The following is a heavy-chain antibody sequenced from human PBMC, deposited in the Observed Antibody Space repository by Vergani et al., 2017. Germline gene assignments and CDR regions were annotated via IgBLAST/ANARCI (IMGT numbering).Heavy chain of an antibody. J-gene: IGHJ3*02. CDR2: IKQDGSEE. D-gene: IGHD5-12*01. V-gene: IGHV3-7*01. CDR3: AIPSAPVGYDALDI. CDR1: GFMFSNYW. Sequence: EVQLVESGGGLVQPGGSLRLSCAASGFMFSNYWMNWVRQAPGKGLEWVANIKQDGSEEYYVDSVRGRFTISRDNAKNSLYLQMNSLRAEDTTVYHCAIPSAPVGYDALDIWGQGTMVTVS.